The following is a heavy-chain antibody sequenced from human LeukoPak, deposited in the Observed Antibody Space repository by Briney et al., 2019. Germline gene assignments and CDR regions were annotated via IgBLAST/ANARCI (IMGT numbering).Heavy chain of an antibody. D-gene: IGHD2-2*01. CDR3: ATVSMDYQLTDYGMDV. Sequence: VASVKVSCKASGYTFTSYYMHWVRQAPGKGLEWMGGFDPEDGELIYAQKFQGRVTMTEDTSTDTAYMELSSLRSEDTAVYYCATVSMDYQLTDYGMDVWGQGTTVTVSS. CDR2: FDPEDGEL. CDR1: GYTFTSYY. V-gene: IGHV1-24*01. J-gene: IGHJ6*02.